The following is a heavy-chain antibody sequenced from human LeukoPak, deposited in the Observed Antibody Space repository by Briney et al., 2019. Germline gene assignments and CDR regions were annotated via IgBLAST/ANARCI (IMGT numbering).Heavy chain of an antibody. Sequence: GASVKVSCKASGYTFTSYGISWVRQAPGQGLEWMGWISAYNGNTNYAQKLQGRVTMTTDTSTTTDYMELRSLRSDDTAVYYCARTSYDFLIGLNDAFDIWGQGTMVTVSS. CDR3: ARTSYDFLIGLNDAFDI. D-gene: IGHD3-3*01. J-gene: IGHJ3*02. V-gene: IGHV1-18*01. CDR1: GYTFTSYG. CDR2: ISAYNGNT.